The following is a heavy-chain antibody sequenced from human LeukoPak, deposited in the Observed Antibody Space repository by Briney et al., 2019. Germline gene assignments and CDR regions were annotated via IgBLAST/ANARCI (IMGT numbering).Heavy chain of an antibody. V-gene: IGHV3-7*01. CDR3: ARDGGVIRFGGQDV. CDR1: RFTFSNYW. Sequence: GGSLRLSCAASRFTFSNYWMSWVRQAPGKGLEWVANMNRDGSEKNYVDSVKGRFTISRDNAKNSLFLQMNRLRVEDTAVYYCARDGGVIRFGGQDVWGQGTTVIVSS. D-gene: IGHD3-16*01. J-gene: IGHJ6*02. CDR2: MNRDGSEK.